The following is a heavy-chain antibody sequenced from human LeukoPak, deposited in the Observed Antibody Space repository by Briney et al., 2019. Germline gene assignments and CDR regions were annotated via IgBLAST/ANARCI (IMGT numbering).Heavy chain of an antibody. D-gene: IGHD4/OR15-4a*01. CDR2: MNPNSGDT. CDR3: ARSRVQDAFDI. J-gene: IGHJ3*02. CDR1: GYTFTSYD. V-gene: IGHV1-8*01. Sequence: GASVKVSCTASGYTFTSYDINWVRQATGQGLEWMGRMNPNSGDTGYAQKCLGRVTMTTNTSIRTAYMELSSLRSEDTAVYYCARSRVQDAFDIWGQGTMVTVSS.